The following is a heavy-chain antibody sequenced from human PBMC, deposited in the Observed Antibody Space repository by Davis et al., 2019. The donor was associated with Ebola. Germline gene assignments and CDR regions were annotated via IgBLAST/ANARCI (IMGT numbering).Heavy chain of an antibody. CDR3: AHLGPQRYCSGGGCHGYLDY. Sequence: SVKVSCKASGYTFTSYAMTWVRQAPGQGLEWMGGIIPVFRTANYAQKFQGRVTITADESTHTAYMELNGLRSEDTAVYYCAHLGPQRYCSGGGCHGYLDYWGQGTLVTVSS. J-gene: IGHJ4*01. D-gene: IGHD2-15*01. CDR1: GYTFTSYA. CDR2: IIPVFRTA. V-gene: IGHV1-69*13.